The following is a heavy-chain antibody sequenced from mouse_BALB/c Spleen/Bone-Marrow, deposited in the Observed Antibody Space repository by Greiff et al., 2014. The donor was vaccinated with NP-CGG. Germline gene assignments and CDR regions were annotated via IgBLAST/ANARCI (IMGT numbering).Heavy chain of an antibody. CDR1: GFTFTDYF. Sequence: DVHLVESGGGLVQPGGSLRLSCATSGFTFTDYFMTWVRQPPGKALEWLGFIRNKANGYTTEYSASVKGRSTISRNNSQSILYLQMNTLRAEDSATYYCARGYYDDYWGQGTTLTVSS. CDR3: ARGYYDDY. CDR2: IRNKANGYTT. V-gene: IGHV7-3*02. J-gene: IGHJ2*01. D-gene: IGHD2-4*01.